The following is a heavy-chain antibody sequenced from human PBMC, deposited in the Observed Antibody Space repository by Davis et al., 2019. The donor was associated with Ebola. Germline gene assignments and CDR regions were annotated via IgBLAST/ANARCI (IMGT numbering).Heavy chain of an antibody. CDR3: AILGYCSGGSCYSEYYYGMDV. D-gene: IGHD2-15*01. J-gene: IGHJ6*02. CDR2: IYPGDSDT. V-gene: IGHV5-51*01. Sequence: GESLKISCKGSGYSFTSYWIGWVRQMPGKGLELMGFIYPGDSDTRYSPSFQGQVTISADKSISTAYLQWSSLKASDTAMYYCAILGYCSGGSCYSEYYYGMDVWGQGTTVTVSS. CDR1: GYSFTSYW.